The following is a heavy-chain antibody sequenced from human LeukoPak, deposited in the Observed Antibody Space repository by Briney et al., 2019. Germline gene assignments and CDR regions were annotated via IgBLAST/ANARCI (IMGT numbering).Heavy chain of an antibody. CDR2: INANSGDT. CDR3: ARADDILTGYYSGIDP. V-gene: IGHV1-2*02. Sequence: ASVKVSCKASGYTFTDYYIHWVRQAPGQGLEWMAWINANSGDTKFAQKFQGRVTMTRDTSISTAYMELSRLRSDDTAVYYCARADDILTGYYSGIDPWGQGTLVTVSS. CDR1: GYTFTDYY. D-gene: IGHD3-9*01. J-gene: IGHJ5*02.